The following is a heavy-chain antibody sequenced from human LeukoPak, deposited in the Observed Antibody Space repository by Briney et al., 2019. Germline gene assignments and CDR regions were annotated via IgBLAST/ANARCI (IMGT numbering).Heavy chain of an antibody. V-gene: IGHV4-34*01. CDR1: GGSFSGYY. D-gene: IGHD6-6*01. CDR3: ATQQLGPSFDY. CDR2: INHSGST. J-gene: IGHJ4*01. Sequence: PSETLSLTCAVYGGSFSGYYWSWIRQPPGKGLEWIGEINHSGSTNYNPSLKSRVTISVDTSKNQFSLKLSSVTAADTAVYYCATQQLGPSFDYGGQEPWSPSPQ.